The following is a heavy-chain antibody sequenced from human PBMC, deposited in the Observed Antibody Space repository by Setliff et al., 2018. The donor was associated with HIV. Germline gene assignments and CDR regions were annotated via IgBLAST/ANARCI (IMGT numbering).Heavy chain of an antibody. CDR1: GDSTSSSSSY. CDR2: IYYSGST. V-gene: IGHV4-39*01. J-gene: IGHJ4*02. Sequence: PSETLSLTCTVSGDSTSSSSSYWGWIRQPPGKGLEWIGSIYYSGSTYYNPSLKSRVTISVDTPKNQFSLKLNSVTAADTAVYYCARTRGYTYGYIDSWAQGTLVTVSS. D-gene: IGHD5-18*01. CDR3: ARTRGYTYGYIDS.